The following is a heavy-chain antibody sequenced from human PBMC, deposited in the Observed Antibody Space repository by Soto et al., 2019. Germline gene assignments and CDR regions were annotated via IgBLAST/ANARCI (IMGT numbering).Heavy chain of an antibody. Sequence: QITLKESGPTLVRPAQPLTLTCDFSGFSLSTYHMGVAWIRQPPGKALEWLALIYWDDDKRYSPSLKDRLAISKGTSSNQVVLTITNMDPGDTATYFCAHAGDYALLTFDHWGPGTLVTVSS. D-gene: IGHD4-17*01. CDR3: AHAGDYALLTFDH. CDR1: GFSLSTYHMG. CDR2: IYWDDDK. J-gene: IGHJ4*02. V-gene: IGHV2-5*02.